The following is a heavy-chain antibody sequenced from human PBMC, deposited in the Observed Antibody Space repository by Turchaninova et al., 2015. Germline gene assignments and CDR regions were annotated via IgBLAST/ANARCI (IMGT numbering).Heavy chain of an antibody. CDR3: AKFDGKICSSTSCFFDS. CDR2: LSGSGVST. CDR1: GFTFSSYA. J-gene: IGHJ4*02. D-gene: IGHD2-2*01. Sequence: SLRLSCAASGFTFSSYAMTWVRQAPGKGLEWVSGLSGSGVSTYYADSVKGRFTISRDNSKNTLYRQMNNLRAEDTALYYCAKFDGKICSSTSCFFDSWGRGTPVTVSS. V-gene: IGHV3-23*01.